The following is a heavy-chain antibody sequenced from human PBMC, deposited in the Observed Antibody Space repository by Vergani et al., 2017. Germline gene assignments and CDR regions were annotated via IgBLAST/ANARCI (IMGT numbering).Heavy chain of an antibody. Sequence: QVQLVQSGAEVKKPGASVKVSCKASGYTFTSYGISWVRQAPGQGLEWMGWISAYNGNTNYAQKLQGRVTMTTDTSTSTAYTELRSLRSDDTAVYYCARDDPDIVVVVAATPGFDYWGQGTLVTVSS. J-gene: IGHJ4*02. CDR2: ISAYNGNT. V-gene: IGHV1-18*04. D-gene: IGHD2-15*01. CDR1: GYTFTSYG. CDR3: ARDDPDIVVVVAATPGFDY.